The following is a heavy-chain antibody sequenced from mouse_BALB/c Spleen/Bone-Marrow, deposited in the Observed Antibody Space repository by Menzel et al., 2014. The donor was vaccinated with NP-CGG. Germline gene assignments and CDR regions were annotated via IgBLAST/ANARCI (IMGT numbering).Heavy chain of an antibody. Sequence: EVKLMESGGGLVKPGGSLKLSCAASGFTFSTYAMSWVRPTPEKRLEWVATINSGGTYIYYADSVKGRFTISRDNAKNTLYRQMSSLRSEDTAMFYCARPRMITTSFDVWGAGTTVTVSS. CDR3: ARPRMITTSFDV. D-gene: IGHD2-4*01. CDR1: GFTFSTYA. J-gene: IGHJ1*01. V-gene: IGHV5-9-3*01. CDR2: INSGGTYI.